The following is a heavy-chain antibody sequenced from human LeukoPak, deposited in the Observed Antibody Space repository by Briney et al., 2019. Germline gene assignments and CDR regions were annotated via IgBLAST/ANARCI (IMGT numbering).Heavy chain of an antibody. J-gene: IGHJ4*02. Sequence: GGSLRLSCAASGVTLSDYYMSWIRQAPGKGVEWVSYFSSSRSYTNYADSVKGGFTISRDKAKNSLYLHMTSLRAEDTAVYYCARELGKEMATISWGQGTLVTVSA. V-gene: IGHV3-11*06. CDR3: ARELGKEMATIS. D-gene: IGHD5-24*01. CDR2: FSSSRSYT. CDR1: GVTLSDYY.